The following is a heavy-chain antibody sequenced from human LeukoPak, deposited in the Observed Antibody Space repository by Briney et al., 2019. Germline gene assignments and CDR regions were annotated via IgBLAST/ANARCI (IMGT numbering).Heavy chain of an antibody. V-gene: IGHV1-2*02. CDR1: GYTFTGYY. Sequence: GASVKVSCKASGYTFTGYYMHWVRQAPGQGLEWMGWINPNSGGTNYAQKFQGRVTMTRDTSISTAYMELSRLRSDDTAVYYCARASYYYDSSGDYWGQGTLVTVSS. D-gene: IGHD3-22*01. CDR3: ARASYYYDSSGDY. CDR2: INPNSGGT. J-gene: IGHJ4*02.